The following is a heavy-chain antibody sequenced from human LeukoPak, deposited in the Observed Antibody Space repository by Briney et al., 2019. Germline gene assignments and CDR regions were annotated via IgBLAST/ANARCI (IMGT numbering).Heavy chain of an antibody. CDR1: GGTFGSYA. D-gene: IGHD1-26*01. V-gene: IGHV1-69*04. CDR3: ARDGSGSYYVLDY. Sequence: SVKVSCKASGGTFGSYAITWVRQAPGQGLEWMGRIIPILGITNYAQMFQGRVTIAADKSTSTAYMELSSLRSEDTAVYYCARDGSGSYYVLDYWGQGTLVTVSS. CDR2: IIPILGIT. J-gene: IGHJ4*02.